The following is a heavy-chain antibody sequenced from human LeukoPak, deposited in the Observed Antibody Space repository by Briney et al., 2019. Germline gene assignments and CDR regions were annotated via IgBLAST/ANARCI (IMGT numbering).Heavy chain of an antibody. CDR1: GFTFSSYS. V-gene: IGHV3-21*01. Sequence: PGGSLRLSCAASGFTFSSYSMNWVRQAPGKGLEWVSSISSSSSYIYYADSVKGRFTISRDNAKNSLYLQMNSLRAEDTAVYYCARDISRYCDWLLYGPYYFDYWGQGTLVTVSS. CDR3: ARDISRYCDWLLYGPYYFDY. D-gene: IGHD3-9*01. J-gene: IGHJ4*02. CDR2: ISSSSSYI.